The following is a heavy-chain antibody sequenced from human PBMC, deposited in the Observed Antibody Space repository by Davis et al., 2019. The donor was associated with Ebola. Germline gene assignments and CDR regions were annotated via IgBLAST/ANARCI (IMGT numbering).Heavy chain of an antibody. Sequence: GESLKISCAASGFTLSGYSMNWVRQAPGKGLEWVSYISSSSSTTYYADSVKGRFTISRDNAKNSLYLQMSSLRDEDTAVYYCATTPQYSSGQNKPFDYWGQGTLVTVSS. D-gene: IGHD6-19*01. CDR2: ISSSSSTT. CDR3: ATTPQYSSGQNKPFDY. V-gene: IGHV3-48*02. J-gene: IGHJ4*02. CDR1: GFTLSGYS.